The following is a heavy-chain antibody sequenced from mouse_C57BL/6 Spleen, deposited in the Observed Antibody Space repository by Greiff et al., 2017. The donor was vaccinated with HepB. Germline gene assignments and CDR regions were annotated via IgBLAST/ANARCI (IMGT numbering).Heavy chain of an antibody. CDR1: GFTFSDYG. Sequence: EVHLVESGGGLVKPGGSLKLSCAASGFTFSDYGMHWVRQAPEKGLEWVAYISSGSSTIYYADTVKGRFTISRDNAKNTLFLQMTSLRSEDTAMYYCARPREDYAMDYWGQGTSVTVSS. CDR3: ARPREDYAMDY. V-gene: IGHV5-17*01. CDR2: ISSGSSTI. J-gene: IGHJ4*01.